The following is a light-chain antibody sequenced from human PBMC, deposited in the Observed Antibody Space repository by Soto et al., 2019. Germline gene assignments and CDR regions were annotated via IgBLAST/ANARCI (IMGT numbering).Light chain of an antibody. CDR2: LNNDGSH. CDR1: TGHSHYA. Sequence: QLVLTQSPSASASLGASVKLTCTLSTGHSHYAVAWHQQQAEKGPRFLMKLNNDGSHYRGDGIPDRFSGSSSGTERYLTISSLQSDDEADYFCQTWGTGINGVFGAGTQLTVL. CDR3: QTWGTGINGV. J-gene: IGLJ3*02. V-gene: IGLV4-69*01.